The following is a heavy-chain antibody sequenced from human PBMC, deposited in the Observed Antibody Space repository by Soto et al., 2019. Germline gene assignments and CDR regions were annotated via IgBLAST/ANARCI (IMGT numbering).Heavy chain of an antibody. CDR2: IYHSGST. V-gene: IGHV4-30-2*01. Sequence: SETLSLTCAVSGGSISSGGYSWSWIRQPPGKGLEWIGYIYHSGSTYYNPSLKSRVTISVDRSKNQFSLKLSSVTAADTAVYYCARASGLAVAGLDYWGQGTLVTVSS. D-gene: IGHD6-19*01. CDR1: GGSISSGGYS. CDR3: ARASGLAVAGLDY. J-gene: IGHJ4*02.